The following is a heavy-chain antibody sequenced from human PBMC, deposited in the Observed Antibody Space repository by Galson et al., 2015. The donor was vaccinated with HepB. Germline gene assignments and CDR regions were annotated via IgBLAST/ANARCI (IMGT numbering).Heavy chain of an antibody. D-gene: IGHD5-24*01. J-gene: IGHJ6*02. CDR3: ARDQGDGYLNYYYYYGMDV. CDR2: IYKGGDT. V-gene: IGHV3-66*02. Sequence: SLRLSCAASRFTVRSNYMSWVRQAPGKRLEWVSVIYKGGDTYYADSVKGRFTISRDNSKNTLYLQMNSLRAEDTAVYYCARDQGDGYLNYYYYYGMDVWGQGTTVTVSS. CDR1: RFTVRSNY.